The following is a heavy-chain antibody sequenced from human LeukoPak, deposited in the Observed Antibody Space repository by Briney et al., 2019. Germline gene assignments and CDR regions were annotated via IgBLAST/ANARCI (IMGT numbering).Heavy chain of an antibody. D-gene: IGHD5-12*01. CDR2: INHSGST. CDR1: GGSFSGYY. V-gene: IGHV4-34*01. CDR3: ARGVSVYSGYGTVGDY. Sequence: PSETLSLTCAVYGGSFSGYYWCWIRQPPGKGLEWIGEINHSGSTNYNPSLKSRVTISVDTSKNQFSLKLSSVTAADTAVYYCARGVSVYSGYGTVGDYWGQGTLVTVSS. J-gene: IGHJ4*02.